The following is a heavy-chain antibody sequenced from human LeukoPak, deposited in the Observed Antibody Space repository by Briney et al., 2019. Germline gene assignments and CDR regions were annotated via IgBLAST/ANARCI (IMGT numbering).Heavy chain of an antibody. Sequence: SETLSLTCTVSGGSISSYYWSWIRQPPGRELQWIGYIHNSWGTNYSPSLKSRVTISVDTSKNQFSLELNSVTTADTAVYYCARGGSTDWVNWFDPWGQGMLVTVSS. CDR3: ARGGSTDWVNWFDP. CDR1: GGSISSYY. CDR2: IHNSWGT. V-gene: IGHV4-59*01. D-gene: IGHD6-19*01. J-gene: IGHJ5*02.